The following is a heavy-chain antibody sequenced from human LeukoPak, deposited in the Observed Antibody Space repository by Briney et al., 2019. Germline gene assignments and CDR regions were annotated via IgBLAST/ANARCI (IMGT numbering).Heavy chain of an antibody. J-gene: IGHJ4*02. CDR1: GGSFSGYY. V-gene: IGHV4-34*01. CDR2: INHSGST. Sequence: SETLSLTCAVYGGSFSGYYWSWIRQPPGKGLEWIGEINHSGSTNYNPSLKSRVTISVDTSKNQFSLKLSSVTAADTAVYYCARRSMRSWYPSFDYWGQGTLVPVSS. D-gene: IGHD6-13*01. CDR3: ARRSMRSWYPSFDY.